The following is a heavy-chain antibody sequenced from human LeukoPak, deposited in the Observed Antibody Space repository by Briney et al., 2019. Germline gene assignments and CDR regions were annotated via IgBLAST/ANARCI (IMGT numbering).Heavy chain of an antibody. CDR1: GGSFSGYY. Sequence: SETLSLTCAVYGGSFSGYYWSWIRQPPGKGLEWIGEINHSGSTNYNPSLKSRVTISVDTSKNQFSLKLSSVTAADTAVYYCARGRYNWKWVYYFDYWGQGTLVTVSS. J-gene: IGHJ4*02. CDR2: INHSGST. CDR3: ARGRYNWKWVYYFDY. V-gene: IGHV4-34*01. D-gene: IGHD1-1*01.